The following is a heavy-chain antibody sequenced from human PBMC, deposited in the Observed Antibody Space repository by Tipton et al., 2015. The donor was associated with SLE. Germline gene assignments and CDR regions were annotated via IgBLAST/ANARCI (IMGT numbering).Heavy chain of an antibody. V-gene: IGHV3-23*01. Sequence: GSLRLSCAASGFTFSSYAMSWVRQAPGKGLEWVSAISGSGGSTYYADSVKGRFTISRDNSKNTLYLQMSSLRAEDTAVYYCVKENSSSCPFDYWGQGTLVTVSS. CDR3: VKENSSSCPFDY. J-gene: IGHJ4*02. D-gene: IGHD6-13*01. CDR2: ISGSGGST. CDR1: GFTFSSYA.